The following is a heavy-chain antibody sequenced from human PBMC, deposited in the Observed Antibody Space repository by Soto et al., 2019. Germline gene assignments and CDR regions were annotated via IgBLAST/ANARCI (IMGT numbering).Heavy chain of an antibody. CDR3: ARDRQLVGFYCYYGMDV. J-gene: IGHJ6*02. CDR2: TYYRSKWYN. CDR1: GDSVSSNSAA. V-gene: IGHV6-1*01. Sequence: SQTLSLTCAISGDSVSSNSAAWNWIRQSPSRGLEWLGRTYYRSKWYNDYAVSVKSRITINPDTSKNQFSLQLNSATPEDTAVYYCARDRQLVGFYCYYGMDVWGQGTTVTVPS. D-gene: IGHD6-6*01.